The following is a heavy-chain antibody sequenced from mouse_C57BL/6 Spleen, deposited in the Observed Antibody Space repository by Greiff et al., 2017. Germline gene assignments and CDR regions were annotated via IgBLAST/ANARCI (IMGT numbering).Heavy chain of an antibody. CDR2: ISYSGST. CDR1: GYSITSGYD. V-gene: IGHV3-1*01. Sequence: EVKLQESGPGMVKPSQSLSLTCTVTGYSITSGYDWHWIRHFPGNKLEWMGYISYSGSTNYNPSLKSRISITHDTSKNHFFLKLNSVTTEDTPTYYCARFYDGYFYFDYWGQGTTLTVSS. D-gene: IGHD2-3*01. CDR3: ARFYDGYFYFDY. J-gene: IGHJ2*01.